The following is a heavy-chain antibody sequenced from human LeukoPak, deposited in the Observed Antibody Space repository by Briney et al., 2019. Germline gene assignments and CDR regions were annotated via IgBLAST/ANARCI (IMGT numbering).Heavy chain of an antibody. CDR1: RYTFTNYY. CDR3: ARDNSVGDYTWWFDP. J-gene: IGHJ5*02. Sequence: GASVKISCKASRYTFTNYYMHWVRQAPGQGLEWLGLITPSGGSTWYAQKFQGRVTMTRDMSTSTDYMERSSLRSEDTAVYYCARDNSVGDYTWWFDPWGQGTLVTVSS. CDR2: ITPSGGST. V-gene: IGHV1-46*01. D-gene: IGHD1-26*01.